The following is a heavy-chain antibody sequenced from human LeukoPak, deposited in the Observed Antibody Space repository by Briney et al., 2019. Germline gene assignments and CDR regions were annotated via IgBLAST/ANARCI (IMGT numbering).Heavy chain of an antibody. Sequence: ASVKVSCKASGYTFTGYYMHWVRQAPGQGLECMGWINPNSGGTNYAQKFQGRVTMTRDTSISTAYMGLSRLRSDDTAVYYCARDCHSWYNWFDPWGQGTLVTVSS. CDR3: ARDCHSWYNWFDP. D-gene: IGHD2-15*01. CDR1: GYTFTGYY. V-gene: IGHV1-2*02. CDR2: INPNSGGT. J-gene: IGHJ5*02.